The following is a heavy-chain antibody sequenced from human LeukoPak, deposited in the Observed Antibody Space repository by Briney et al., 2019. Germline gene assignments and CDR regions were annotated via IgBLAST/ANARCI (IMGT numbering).Heavy chain of an antibody. Sequence: ASVKVSCKASGYTFTSYGISWVRQAPGQGLEWMGWISAYNGNTNYAQKLQGRVTMTTDTSTSTAYMELRSLRSDDTAVYYCARDGSSSWYGIFPGYYYYGMDVWAKGPRSPSP. V-gene: IGHV1-18*01. CDR1: GYTFTSYG. J-gene: IGHJ6*02. D-gene: IGHD6-13*01. CDR2: ISAYNGNT. CDR3: ARDGSSSWYGIFPGYYYYGMDV.